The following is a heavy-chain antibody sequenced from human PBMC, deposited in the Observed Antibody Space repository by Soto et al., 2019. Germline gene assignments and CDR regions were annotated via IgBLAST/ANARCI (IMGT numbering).Heavy chain of an antibody. CDR3: ARQVVDGTVAGTGSFDS. J-gene: IGHJ4*02. CDR1: GGSISSTSYY. Sequence: SETLSLTCTVSGGSISSTSYYWVWIRQPPGKGLELFGSFYYSGSTFYNPSLKSRVSISVDTSENQFSLKLSSVTAADTAVYYCARQVVDGTVAGTGSFDSWGQGTLVTVSS. V-gene: IGHV4-39*01. D-gene: IGHD6-19*01. CDR2: FYYSGST.